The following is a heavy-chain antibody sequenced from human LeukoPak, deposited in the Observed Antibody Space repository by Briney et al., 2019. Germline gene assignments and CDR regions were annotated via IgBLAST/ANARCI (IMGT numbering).Heavy chain of an antibody. Sequence: ASVKVSCKASGYTFTGYYLHWVRQAPGQGLEWMGIINPSGGSTSCAQKFQGRVTMTRDMSTSTVYMELSSLRSEDTAVYYCASSSGSYYYYPLDYWGQGTLVTVSS. CDR3: ASSSGSYYYYPLDY. CDR2: INPSGGST. V-gene: IGHV1-46*01. D-gene: IGHD1-26*01. J-gene: IGHJ4*02. CDR1: GYTFTGYY.